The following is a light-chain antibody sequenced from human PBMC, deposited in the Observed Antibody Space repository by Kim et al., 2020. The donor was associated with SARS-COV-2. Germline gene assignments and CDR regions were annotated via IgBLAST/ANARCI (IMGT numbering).Light chain of an antibody. V-gene: IGLV10-54*01. CDR2: RNN. Sequence: QHHTLTCTGNSNQFGNEGAALLQHHQRHPPKLLSYRNNNRPSGSSETLSASRSGNTASLTITGLQPEDEADYYCSAWDSSLSAWVFGGGTQLTVL. CDR1: SNQFGNEG. J-gene: IGLJ3*02. CDR3: SAWDSSLSAWV.